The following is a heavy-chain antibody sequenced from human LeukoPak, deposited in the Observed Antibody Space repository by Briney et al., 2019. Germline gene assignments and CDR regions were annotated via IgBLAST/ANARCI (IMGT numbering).Heavy chain of an antibody. D-gene: IGHD4-17*01. V-gene: IGHV3-74*01. J-gene: IGHJ4*02. CDR1: GFTFSTYW. CDR2: INSDGSTT. Sequence: GGSLRLSXAASGFTFSTYWMHWVRQVPGKGLVWVSRINSDGSTTSYADSVKGRFTISRDNAKNTLYLQMSSLRAEDTAVYYCARDDYGDYLWWGQGTLVTVSS. CDR3: ARDDYGDYLW.